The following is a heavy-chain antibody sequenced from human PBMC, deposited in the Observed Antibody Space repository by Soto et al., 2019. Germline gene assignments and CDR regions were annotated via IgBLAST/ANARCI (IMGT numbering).Heavy chain of an antibody. CDR2: INDGGSA. V-gene: IGHV4-34*01. J-gene: IGHJ4*02. CDR3: ARSMTTVTTNDY. Sequence: SETLSLTCAVYGGSFSGYSWTWIRQSPGKGLEWIGQINDGGSANYNPSLKSRVTISVDTSNNEFFLELSSVTAADTAVYYCARSMTTVTTNDYWGQGSLVTVSS. CDR1: GGSFSGYS. D-gene: IGHD4-17*01.